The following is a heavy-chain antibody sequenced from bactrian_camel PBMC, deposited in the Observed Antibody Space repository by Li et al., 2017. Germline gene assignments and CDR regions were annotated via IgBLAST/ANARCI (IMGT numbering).Heavy chain of an antibody. D-gene: IGHD3*01. V-gene: IGHV3S53*01. CDR3: AATGRPIEIAIQALGVIGVADNY. CDR2: IDEDGTT. J-gene: IGHJ4*01. Sequence: HVQLVESGGGSVQAGGSLRLTCAASGASVSAICMAWFRQAPGEEREGVATIDEDGTTRYADSVKGRFTISQDNAENTLYRQMNNLKPEDTAMYYCAATGRPIEIAIQALGVIGVADNYWGQGTQVTVS. CDR1: GASVSAIC.